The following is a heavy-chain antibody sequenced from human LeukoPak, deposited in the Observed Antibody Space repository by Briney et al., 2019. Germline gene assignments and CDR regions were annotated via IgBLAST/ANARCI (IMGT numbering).Heavy chain of an antibody. CDR1: GFTFSSYG. Sequence: QPGGSLRLYCAAYGFTFSSYGMHWVRQAPGQGLEWVALLTSDGSKKYSADSVKGRFTISRDNSKNTLYLQMNSLRVADTAVYYCAKGYDGTFYGLDVWGQGTTVTVSS. V-gene: IGHV3-30*18. D-gene: IGHD3-22*01. CDR2: LTSDGSKK. CDR3: AKGYDGTFYGLDV. J-gene: IGHJ6*02.